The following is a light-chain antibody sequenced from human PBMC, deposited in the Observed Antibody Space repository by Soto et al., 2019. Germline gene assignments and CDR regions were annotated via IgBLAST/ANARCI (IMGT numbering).Light chain of an antibody. CDR2: EAA. CDR1: QSVGTY. V-gene: IGKV3-11*01. CDR3: QQRYNWPNT. J-gene: IGKJ2*01. Sequence: EIVLTQSPATLSLSPGERATLSCRASQSVGTYLAWYQHSPGQAPRLLIYEAANRATGIPARFSGSGSGTDFTLNISSPEPEDVAVYYCQQRYNWPNTFGQGTKLEIK.